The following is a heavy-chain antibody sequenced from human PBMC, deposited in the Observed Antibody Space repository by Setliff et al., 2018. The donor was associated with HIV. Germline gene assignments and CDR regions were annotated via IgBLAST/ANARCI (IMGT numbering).Heavy chain of an antibody. V-gene: IGHV4-61*09. D-gene: IGHD6-13*01. CDR1: GDSINSGSYY. Sequence: KSSETLSLTCTVSGDSINSGSYYWSWIRQPAGEGLEWIGHIFTSGSTTYNPSLKSRVSISLDTSKNQFFLKLKSVTVADTAVYYCAREPDKIAAADSWGQGTLVTVS. CDR2: IFTSGST. CDR3: AREPDKIAAADS. J-gene: IGHJ4*02.